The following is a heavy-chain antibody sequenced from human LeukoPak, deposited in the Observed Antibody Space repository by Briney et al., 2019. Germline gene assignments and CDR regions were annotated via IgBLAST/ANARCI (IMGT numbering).Heavy chain of an antibody. V-gene: IGHV1-46*01. CDR2: INPTGGST. Sequence: ASVKVSCKVSGYTLTELSMHWVRRAPGKGLEWMGIINPTGGSTTYAQKFQGRVTMTRDTSTSTVYMDLSSLRFEDTAVYYCARANFEAVAGTYRYYGMDVWGQGTTVTVSS. CDR3: ARANFEAVAGTYRYYGMDV. CDR1: GYTLTELS. D-gene: IGHD6-19*01. J-gene: IGHJ6*02.